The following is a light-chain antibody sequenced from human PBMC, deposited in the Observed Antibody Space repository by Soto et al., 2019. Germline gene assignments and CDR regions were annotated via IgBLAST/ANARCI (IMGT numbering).Light chain of an antibody. CDR2: GAS. J-gene: IGKJ1*01. V-gene: IGKV1-39*01. CDR1: QSISSY. Sequence: DIQMTQSPSSLSASVGDRVTITCRASQSISSYLNWYQQKPGKAPKVLIYGASSLQSGVPSRFSGSGSGTDFTLTISNLQPEDFATYYCQQYNSFPWTFGQGTKVDVK. CDR3: QQYNSFPWT.